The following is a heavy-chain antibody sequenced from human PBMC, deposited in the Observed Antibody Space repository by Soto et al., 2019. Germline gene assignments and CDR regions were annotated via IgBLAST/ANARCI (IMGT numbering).Heavy chain of an antibody. CDR3: ARGRYRGYSYGLDY. J-gene: IGHJ4*02. CDR2: INHSGST. V-gene: IGHV4-34*01. CDR1: GGSFSGYY. Sequence: ETLSLTCAVYGGSFSGYYWSWIRQPPGKGLEWVGEINHSGSTNYNPSLKSRVTISVDTSKNQFSLKLSSVTAADTAVYYCARGRYRGYSYGLDYWGQGTLVTVSS. D-gene: IGHD5-18*01.